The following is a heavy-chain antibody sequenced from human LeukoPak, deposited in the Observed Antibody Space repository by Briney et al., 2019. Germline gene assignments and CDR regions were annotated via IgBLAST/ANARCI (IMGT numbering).Heavy chain of an antibody. CDR3: ARSIAARPGPFDY. CDR2: IYSSGST. CDR1: GFTFRSHG. V-gene: IGHV3-53*01. Sequence: GTSLRLSCAASGFTFRSHGMHWVRQAPGKGLEWVSVIYSSGSTYYTDSVKGRFTISRDNSRNTLFLQMNSLRAEDTAVYYCARSIAARPGPFDYWGQGTLVTVSS. D-gene: IGHD6-6*01. J-gene: IGHJ4*02.